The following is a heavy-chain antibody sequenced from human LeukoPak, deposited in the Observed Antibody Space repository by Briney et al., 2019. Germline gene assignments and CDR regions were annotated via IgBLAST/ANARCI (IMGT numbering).Heavy chain of an antibody. V-gene: IGHV3-7*03. D-gene: IGHD1-26*01. CDR3: TRDYRGTFDY. Sequence: GGSLRLSCVASGFNYNTYWMSWVRQAPGKGLEWVANIKQDGSEKNYVDSVKGRFTISRDNVKNSLYLQMNSLRAEDTAIYYCTRDYRGTFDYWGQGTLVTVSS. CDR2: IKQDGSEK. CDR1: GFNYNTYW. J-gene: IGHJ4*02.